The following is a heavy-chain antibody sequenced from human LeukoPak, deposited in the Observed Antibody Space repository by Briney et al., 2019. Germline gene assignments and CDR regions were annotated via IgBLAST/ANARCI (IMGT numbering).Heavy chain of an antibody. Sequence: ASVKVSCKASGYTFTSYYMHWVRQAPGQGLEWMGIINPSGGSTSYAQKFQGRVTMTRDMSTSTVYMELSRLRSDDTAVYYCARDHYYDSGIDYWGQGTLVTVSS. CDR3: ARDHYYDSGIDY. CDR2: INPSGGST. J-gene: IGHJ4*02. D-gene: IGHD3-22*01. V-gene: IGHV1-46*01. CDR1: GYTFTSYY.